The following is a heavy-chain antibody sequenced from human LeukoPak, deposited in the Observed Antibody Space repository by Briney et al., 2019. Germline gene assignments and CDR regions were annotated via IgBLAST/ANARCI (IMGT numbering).Heavy chain of an antibody. Sequence: PGGSLRLSCAASEFTFSSYGMHWVRQAPGKGLECLANIKEDGSETYYADSVKGRFTISRDNPKNLLFLQINSLRVEDTAVYYCARETPRRGETRDGYRWGQGTVVTVSS. D-gene: IGHD5-24*01. CDR3: ARETPRRGETRDGYR. J-gene: IGHJ4*02. V-gene: IGHV3-7*01. CDR1: EFTFSSYG. CDR2: IKEDGSET.